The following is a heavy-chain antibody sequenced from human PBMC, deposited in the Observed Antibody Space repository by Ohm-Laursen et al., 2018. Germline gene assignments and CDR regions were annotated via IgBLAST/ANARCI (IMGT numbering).Heavy chain of an antibody. J-gene: IGHJ4*02. CDR2: ISGSGGST. Sequence: SLRLSCAASGFTFRGYAMSWVRQAPGKGLEWVSAISGSGGSTYYADSVKGRFTISRDNSNYTLYLQMNSLRADDTALYYCAKDRAAVVTPAVDYWGQGTLVTVSS. V-gene: IGHV3-23*01. D-gene: IGHD4-23*01. CDR3: AKDRAAVVTPAVDY. CDR1: GFTFRGYA.